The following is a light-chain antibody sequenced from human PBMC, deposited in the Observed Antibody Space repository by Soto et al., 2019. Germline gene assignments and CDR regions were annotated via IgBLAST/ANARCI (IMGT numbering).Light chain of an antibody. J-gene: IGLJ1*01. CDR2: EVT. CDR1: SSDVGGYTY. Sequence: QSALTQPASVSGSPGQSITISCTGTSSDVGGYTYVSWYQQHPGKAPKLLISEVTNRPSGVSNRFSDSKSGNTASLTISGLQGEEQAAYYCSSYKSRSTQVFGTGTKVTVL. V-gene: IGLV2-14*01. CDR3: SSYKSRSTQV.